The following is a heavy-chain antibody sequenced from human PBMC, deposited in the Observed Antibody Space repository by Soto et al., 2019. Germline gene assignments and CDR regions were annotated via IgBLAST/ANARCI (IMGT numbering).Heavy chain of an antibody. CDR2: IYYSGST. Sequence: SETLSLTCTVSGGSIISYYWSWIRQPPGKGLEWIGYIYYSGSTNYNPSLKSRVTISVDTSKNQFSLRLSSVSAADTAMYYCAREAGVRYTFDPWGQGTLVTVSS. D-gene: IGHD3-9*01. CDR1: GGSIISYY. V-gene: IGHV4-59*01. J-gene: IGHJ5*02. CDR3: AREAGVRYTFDP.